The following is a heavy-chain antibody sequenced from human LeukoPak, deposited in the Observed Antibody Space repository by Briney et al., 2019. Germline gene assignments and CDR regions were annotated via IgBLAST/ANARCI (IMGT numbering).Heavy chain of an antibody. Sequence: SVKVSCKASGGTFSSYAISWVRQAPGQGLEWMGGIIPIFGTANYAQKFQGRVTITADESTSTAYMELSSLRSEDTAVYCCARGNDSSGYPFDYWGQGTLVTVSS. CDR2: IIPIFGTA. J-gene: IGHJ4*02. V-gene: IGHV1-69*13. CDR1: GGTFSSYA. CDR3: ARGNDSSGYPFDY. D-gene: IGHD3-22*01.